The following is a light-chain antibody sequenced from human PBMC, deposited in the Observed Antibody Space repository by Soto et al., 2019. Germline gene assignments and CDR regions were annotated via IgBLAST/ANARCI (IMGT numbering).Light chain of an antibody. CDR3: SSYTRSTTGVV. Sequence: QSALTQPASVSGSPGQSITISCTGTSSDVGGSNRVSWYQQHPGKAPKLMIYAVSYRPSGISNRFSGPKSGNTASLTISGLPAEDEADYYCSSYTRSTTGVVFGGGTKLTVL. CDR1: SSDVGGSNR. CDR2: AVS. J-gene: IGLJ2*01. V-gene: IGLV2-14*01.